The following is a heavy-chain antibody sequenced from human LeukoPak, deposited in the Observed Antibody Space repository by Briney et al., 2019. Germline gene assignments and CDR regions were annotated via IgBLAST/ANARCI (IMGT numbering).Heavy chain of an antibody. CDR1: GYSLSELS. V-gene: IGHV1-24*01. CDR2: FDPEDGKT. Sequence: GASVKVSCQVPGYSLSELSIHWVRQAPGKGLEWRGGFDPEDGKTIYAQKIQGRVTMTEDTSTDTAYMELSSLRSEDTAIYYCATDLLRYSYGPYFDYWGQGTLVTVSS. D-gene: IGHD5-18*01. J-gene: IGHJ4*02. CDR3: ATDLLRYSYGPYFDY.